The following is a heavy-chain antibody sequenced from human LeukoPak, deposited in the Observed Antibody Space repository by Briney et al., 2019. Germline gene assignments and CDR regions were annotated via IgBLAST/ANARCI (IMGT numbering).Heavy chain of an antibody. CDR2: IYYSGST. CDR1: GGSISSYY. J-gene: IGHJ2*01. V-gene: IGHV4-59*08. D-gene: IGHD3-22*01. CDR3: ARLFSDYYDSSGYYLYWYFDL. Sequence: SETLSLTCTVSGGSISSYYWSWIRQPPGKGLEWIGYIYYSGSTNYNPSLKSRVTISVDTSKNQFSLKLSSVTAADTAVYYCARLFSDYYDSSGYYLYWYFDLWGRGTLVTVSP.